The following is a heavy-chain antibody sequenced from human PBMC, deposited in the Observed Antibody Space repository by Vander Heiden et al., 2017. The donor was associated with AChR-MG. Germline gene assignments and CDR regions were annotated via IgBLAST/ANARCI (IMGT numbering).Heavy chain of an antibody. J-gene: IGHJ6*02. CDR2: VNGRGST. Sequence: QLHLQESGPGLVKPSETLSLTCTVSGGSISSSNSYWGWIRQTPGKGLEWIGSVNGRGSTYYNPSLKGRATISVDTSKTQFSLQLRSVTAADTAVYYCARHVDQFYYHGLDVWGQGITVAVSS. CDR1: GGSISSSNSY. D-gene: IGHD3-9*01. CDR3: ARHVDQFYYHGLDV. V-gene: IGHV4-39*01.